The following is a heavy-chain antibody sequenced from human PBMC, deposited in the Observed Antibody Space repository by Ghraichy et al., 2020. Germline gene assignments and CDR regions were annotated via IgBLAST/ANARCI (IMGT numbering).Heavy chain of an antibody. CDR3: ARDRHIVVDGRRGDY. V-gene: IGHV3-7*01. CDR2: MNQDGSGT. D-gene: IGHD5-12*01. J-gene: IGHJ4*02. CDR1: GFIFSNYW. Sequence: GGSLRLSCTASGFIFSNYWMSWVRQAPGKGLEWVANMNQDGSGTYYGNSVKGRFTISRDNAKNSLYLQMNSLRAEDTAVYYCARDRHIVVDGRRGDYWGQGTLVTVSS.